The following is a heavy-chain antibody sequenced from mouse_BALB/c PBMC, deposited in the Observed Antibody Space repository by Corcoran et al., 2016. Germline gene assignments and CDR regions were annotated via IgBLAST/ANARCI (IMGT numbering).Heavy chain of an antibody. J-gene: IGHJ4*01. Sequence: EVQLQQSGPVLVKPGASVKVSCKTSGYTFIEYTMHWVKQSHGKSSEWIGGINTNNGGTSYYQKFKGKVTLTVDKSSSTAYMDLRSLTSEDSAVYYCASRHYGSSYGAMDYWGQGPSFTVSS. CDR2: INTNNGGT. V-gene: IGHV1-18*01. CDR3: ASRHYGSSYGAMDY. D-gene: IGHD1-1*01. CDR1: GYTFIEYT.